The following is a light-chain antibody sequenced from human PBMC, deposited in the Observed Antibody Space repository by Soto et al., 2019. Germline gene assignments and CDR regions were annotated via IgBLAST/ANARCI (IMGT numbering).Light chain of an antibody. CDR3: QQYDSSLGLT. CDR2: GAS. V-gene: IGKV3-20*01. CDR1: QSVSSSY. Sequence: EIVLTQPPGTLSLPPGERATPSCRASQSVSSSYLAWSQRKPGQAPRLRFFGASTRATGIPDRFSVSGSGTDFTLTISRLQPEEFAVYYWQQYDSSLGLTFGGGTKVEIK. J-gene: IGKJ4*01.